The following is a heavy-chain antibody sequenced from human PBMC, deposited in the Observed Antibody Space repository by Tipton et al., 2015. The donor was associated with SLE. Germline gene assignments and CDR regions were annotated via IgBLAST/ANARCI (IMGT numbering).Heavy chain of an antibody. CDR3: ARSDTDLTFPSYFDS. D-gene: IGHD2/OR15-2a*01. CDR1: GFTFSNSV. J-gene: IGHJ4*02. Sequence: SLRLSCAASGFTFSNSVMAWVRQGPGKGLEWVSLIFTGDSRSYADSVRGRFSISRDNSKNTLYLQMNTLRDDDTALYYCARSDTDLTFPSYFDSWGQGTRVTVSS. V-gene: IGHV3-23*03. CDR2: IFTGDSR.